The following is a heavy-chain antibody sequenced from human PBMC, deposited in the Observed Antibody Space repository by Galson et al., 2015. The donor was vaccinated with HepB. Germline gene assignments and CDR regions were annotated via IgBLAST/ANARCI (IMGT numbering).Heavy chain of an antibody. CDR2: INPNSGGT. J-gene: IGHJ4*02. CDR3: ARVFGKMATEYYFDY. Sequence: SVKVSCKASGYTFTGYYMHWVRQAPGQGLEWMGWINPNSGGTNYAQKFQGRVTMTRDTSISIAYMELSRLRSDDTAVYYCARVFGKMATEYYFDYWGQGTLVTVSS. V-gene: IGHV1-2*02. D-gene: IGHD5-24*01. CDR1: GYTFTGYY.